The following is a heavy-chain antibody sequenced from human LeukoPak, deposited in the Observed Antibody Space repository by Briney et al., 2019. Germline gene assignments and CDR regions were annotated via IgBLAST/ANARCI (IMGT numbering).Heavy chain of an antibody. Sequence: ASVKVSCKASGDTFTGYYMHWVRQAPGQGLEWMGWINPNSGGTNYAQKFQGRVTMTRDTSISTAYMELSRLRSDDTAVYYCARVADNDYYGSGSYYRDWGQGTLATVSS. J-gene: IGHJ4*02. CDR3: ARVADNDYYGSGSYYRD. CDR2: INPNSGGT. D-gene: IGHD3-10*01. CDR1: GDTFTGYY. V-gene: IGHV1-2*02.